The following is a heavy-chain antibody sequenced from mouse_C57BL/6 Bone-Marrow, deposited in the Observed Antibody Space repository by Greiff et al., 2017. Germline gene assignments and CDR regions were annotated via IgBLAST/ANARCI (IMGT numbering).Heavy chain of an antibody. Sequence: QVQLQQPGAELVMPGASVKLSCKASGYTFTSYWMHWVKQRPGQGLEWIGEIDPSDSYTNYNQKFKGKSTLTVDKSSSTAYMQLSSLTSEESAVYYCASLAKAMDYWGQGTSVTVSS. CDR1: GYTFTSYW. V-gene: IGHV1-69*01. CDR3: ASLAKAMDY. CDR2: IDPSDSYT. J-gene: IGHJ4*01.